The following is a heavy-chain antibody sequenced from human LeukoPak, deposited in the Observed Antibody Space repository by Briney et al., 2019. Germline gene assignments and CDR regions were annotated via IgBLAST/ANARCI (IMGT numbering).Heavy chain of an antibody. J-gene: IGHJ6*02. V-gene: IGHV1-3*01. CDR2: INGATGNT. D-gene: IGHD2/OR15-2a*01. CDR3: ARSIIIVPNTSYYYYYTDV. Sequence: ASVNVSCKASGYTFTSHALHWVRQAPGEGLEWMAWINGATGNTEYSQKFQARVTITRDTSASTAYMELSSLRSEDTAVYYCARSIIIVPNTSYYYYYTDVWGQGTTVTVSS. CDR1: GYTFTSHA.